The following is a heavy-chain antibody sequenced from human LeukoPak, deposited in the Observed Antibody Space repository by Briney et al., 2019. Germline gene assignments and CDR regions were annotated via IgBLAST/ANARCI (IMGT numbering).Heavy chain of an antibody. CDR3: ARAGSNQWLGNWFDP. J-gene: IGHJ5*02. CDR1: GGSISSYY. CDR2: IYYSGST. Sequence: PSETLSLTCTVSGGSISSYYWSWIRQPPGKGLEWIGYIYYSGSTNYNPSLKSRVTISVDTSKNQFSLKLSSVTAADTGVYYCARAGSNQWLGNWFDPWGQGTLVTVSS. D-gene: IGHD6-19*01. V-gene: IGHV4-59*08.